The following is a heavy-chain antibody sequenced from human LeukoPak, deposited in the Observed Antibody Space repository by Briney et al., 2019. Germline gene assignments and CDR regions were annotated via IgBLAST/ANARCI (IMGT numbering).Heavy chain of an antibody. Sequence: ASVKVSFTASGGTFTSYAISWVRQAPGQGLEWMGRIIPILGIANYAQKFQGRVTITADKSTSTAYMELSSLRSEDTAVYYCARVRYYDSMDYYYGMDVWGQGTTVTVSS. CDR1: GGTFTSYA. CDR2: IIPILGIA. CDR3: ARVRYYDSMDYYYGMDV. D-gene: IGHD3-22*01. J-gene: IGHJ6*02. V-gene: IGHV1-69*04.